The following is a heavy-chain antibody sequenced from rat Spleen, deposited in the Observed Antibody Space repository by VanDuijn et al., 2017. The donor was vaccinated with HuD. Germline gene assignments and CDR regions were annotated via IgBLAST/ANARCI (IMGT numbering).Heavy chain of an antibody. J-gene: IGHJ2*01. Sequence: QVQLKESGPGLVQPSQTLSLTCTVSGFSLTSYTVSWVRQPPGKGLEWMGVIWTGGSTAYNSALKSRLSISRDTSKSQVFLEMTSLQIEDTAMYFCARADGYNYFDYWGQGVMVTVSS. CDR3: ARADGYNYFDY. D-gene: IGHD1-12*03. V-gene: IGHV2-15*01. CDR2: IWTGGST. CDR1: GFSLTSYT.